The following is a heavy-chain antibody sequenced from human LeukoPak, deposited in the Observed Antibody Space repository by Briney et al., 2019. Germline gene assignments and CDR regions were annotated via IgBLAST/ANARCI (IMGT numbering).Heavy chain of an antibody. V-gene: IGHV3-30*18. D-gene: IGHD6-19*01. CDR3: AKDGRQQWLLYYFDY. CDR1: GFIFSSYG. CDR2: ISYDGSNK. J-gene: IGHJ4*02. Sequence: GGSLRLSCATSGFIFSSYGMHWVRQAPGKGLEWVAVISYDGSNKYYAESVKGRFSISRDNSKNTLYLQMSSLRAEDTAVYYCAKDGRQQWLLYYFDYWGQGTLVTVSS.